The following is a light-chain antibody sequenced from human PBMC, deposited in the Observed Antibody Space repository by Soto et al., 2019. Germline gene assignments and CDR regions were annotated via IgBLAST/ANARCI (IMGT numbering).Light chain of an antibody. CDR3: SSYTSSSTPV. CDR2: DVN. V-gene: IGLV2-14*03. Sequence: QSALTQPASVSGSPGQSITISCTGTSSDIGAYDYVSWYQQHPGKAPNLMIYDVNNRPSGVSHRFSGSKSGNTASLTISGLQAEDEADYYCSSYTSSSTPVFGGGTKVTVL. CDR1: SSDIGAYDY. J-gene: IGLJ2*01.